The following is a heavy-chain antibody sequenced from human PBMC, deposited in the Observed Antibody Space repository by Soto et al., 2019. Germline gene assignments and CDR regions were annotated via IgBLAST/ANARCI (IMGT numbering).Heavy chain of an antibody. J-gene: IGHJ5*02. D-gene: IGHD6-13*01. Sequence: PSETLSLTCAVYGGSFSGYYWSWIRQPPGKGLEWIGEINHSGSTNYNPSLKSRVTISVDTSKNQFSLKLSSVTAEDTAVYFCVRDDRDQQGNWFDLWGQGTLVTVSS. CDR2: INHSGST. CDR3: VRDDRDQQGNWFDL. CDR1: GGSFSGYY. V-gene: IGHV4-34*01.